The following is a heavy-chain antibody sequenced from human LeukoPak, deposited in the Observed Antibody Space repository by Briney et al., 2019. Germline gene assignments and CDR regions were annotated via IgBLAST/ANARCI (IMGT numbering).Heavy chain of an antibody. CDR3: ARESSPRSYYYGMDV. J-gene: IGHJ6*02. CDR1: GYTFTSYG. D-gene: IGHD3-10*01. V-gene: IGHV1-18*01. Sequence: ASVKVSCKASGYTFTSYGISWMRQAPGQGLEWMGWISAYNGNTNYAQKLQGRVTMTTDTSTSTAYMELRSLRSDDTAVYYCARESSPRSYYYGMDVWGQGTTVTVSS. CDR2: ISAYNGNT.